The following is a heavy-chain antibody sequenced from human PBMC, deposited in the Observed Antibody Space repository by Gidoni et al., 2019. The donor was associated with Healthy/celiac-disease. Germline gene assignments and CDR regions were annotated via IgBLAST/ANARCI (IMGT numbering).Heavy chain of an antibody. J-gene: IGHJ6*02. CDR2: IYHSGST. CDR1: GYSISSGYY. D-gene: IGHD4-17*01. CDR3: ARQDYGGNFPYYYGMDV. Sequence: GLVKPSETLSLTCAVSGYSISSGYYWGWIRQPPGKGLEWIGSIYHSGSTYYNPSLKSRVTISVDTSKNQFSLKLSSVTAADTAVYYCARQDYGGNFPYYYGMDVWGQGTTVTVSS. V-gene: IGHV4-38-2*01.